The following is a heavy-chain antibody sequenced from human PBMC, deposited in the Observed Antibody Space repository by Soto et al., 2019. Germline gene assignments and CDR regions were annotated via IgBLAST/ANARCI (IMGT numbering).Heavy chain of an antibody. J-gene: IGHJ4*02. V-gene: IGHV3-23*01. CDR1: GFTFSSYA. CDR2: ISCSGGST. D-gene: IGHD3-3*01. CDR3: AKGFWRKSSSSAPYFDY. Sequence: HPGGSLRLSCAASGFTFSSYAMSWVRQAPGKGLEWVSAISCSGGSTYYADSVKGRFTISRDNSKNTLYLQMNSLRAEDTAVYYCAKGFWRKSSSSAPYFDYWGQGTLVTVSS.